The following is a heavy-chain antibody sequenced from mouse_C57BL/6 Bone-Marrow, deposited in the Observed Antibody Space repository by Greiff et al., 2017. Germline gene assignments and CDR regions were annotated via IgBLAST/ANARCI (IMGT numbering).Heavy chain of an antibody. CDR2: IDPENGDT. D-gene: IGHD2-14*01. J-gene: IGHJ4*01. CDR1: GSNFKDDY. Sequence: VQLKESGAELVRPGASVKLSCTASGSNFKDDYMHWVKQRPEQGLEWIGWIDPENGDTEYASKFQGKATITADTSSHTAYMQLSSLTSEDTAVYYCTTELYYRKRYYAMDYWGQGTSVTVSS. V-gene: IGHV14-4*01. CDR3: TTELYYRKRYYAMDY.